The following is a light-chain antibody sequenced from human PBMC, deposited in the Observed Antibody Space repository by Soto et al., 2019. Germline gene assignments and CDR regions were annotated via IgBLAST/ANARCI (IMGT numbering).Light chain of an antibody. CDR2: TAS. V-gene: IGKV3-11*01. J-gene: IGKJ4*01. Sequence: PGARATLSCRASQSVSSYLAWYQQKPGQAPRLLIYTASNRATGIPARFSGSGSGTDFTLTISSLEPEDFAVYYCQQRSNWPLTFGGGTKVEIK. CDR1: QSVSSY. CDR3: QQRSNWPLT.